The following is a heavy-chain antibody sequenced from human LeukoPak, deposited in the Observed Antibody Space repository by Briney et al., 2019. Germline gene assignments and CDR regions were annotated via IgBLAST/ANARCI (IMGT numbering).Heavy chain of an antibody. D-gene: IGHD3-22*01. CDR3: ARAGDYYDSSGYYYSYFDY. J-gene: IGHJ4*02. CDR1: GYTFTGYY. CDR2: INPNIGGT. V-gene: IGHV1-2*02. Sequence: ASVKVSCKASGYTFTGYYMHWVRQAPGQGLEWMGWINPNIGGTNYAQKFQGRVTMTRDTSISTAYMELSRLRSDDTAVYYCARAGDYYDSSGYYYSYFDYWGQGTLVTVSS.